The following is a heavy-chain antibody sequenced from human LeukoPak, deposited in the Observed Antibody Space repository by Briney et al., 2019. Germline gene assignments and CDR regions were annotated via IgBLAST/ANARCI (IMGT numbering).Heavy chain of an antibody. Sequence: GGSLRLSCAASGFAFSSYGMHWVRQAPGKGLVWVSRINSDGSSTSYADSVKGRFTISRDSAKNTLYLEMNSLRAEDTAVYYCARYNWNSAPFDYWGQGTLVTVSS. CDR1: GFAFSSYG. CDR2: INSDGSST. D-gene: IGHD1-7*01. J-gene: IGHJ4*02. V-gene: IGHV3-74*01. CDR3: ARYNWNSAPFDY.